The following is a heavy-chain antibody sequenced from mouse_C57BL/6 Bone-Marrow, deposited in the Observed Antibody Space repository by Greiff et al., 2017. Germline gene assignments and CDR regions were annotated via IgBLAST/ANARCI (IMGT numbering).Heavy chain of an antibody. Sequence: EVQLQQSGGGLVKPGGSLKLSCAASGFTFSSYAMSWVRQTPEKRLEWVATISDGGSYTYYPDNVKGRFTISRDNAKNNPYLQMSHLTSEDTAMYYCAREDYYGNYGYFEYWGQGTTLTVSS. J-gene: IGHJ2*01. CDR1: GFTFSSYA. D-gene: IGHD2-1*01. CDR2: ISDGGSYT. V-gene: IGHV5-4*01. CDR3: AREDYYGNYGYFEY.